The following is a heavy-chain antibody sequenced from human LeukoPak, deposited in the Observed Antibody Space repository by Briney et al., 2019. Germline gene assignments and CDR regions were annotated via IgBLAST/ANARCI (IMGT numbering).Heavy chain of an antibody. CDR3: ATNIGITMVRGVTSMAAFDY. CDR1: GYTFTSYY. V-gene: IGHV1-46*01. J-gene: IGHJ4*02. Sequence: ASVKVSCKASGYTFTSYYMHWVRQAPGQGLGWMGIINPSGGSTSYAQKFQGRVTMTRDTSTSTVYMELSNLRSEDTAVYYCATNIGITMVRGVTSMAAFDYWGQGTLVTVSS. D-gene: IGHD3-10*01. CDR2: INPSGGST.